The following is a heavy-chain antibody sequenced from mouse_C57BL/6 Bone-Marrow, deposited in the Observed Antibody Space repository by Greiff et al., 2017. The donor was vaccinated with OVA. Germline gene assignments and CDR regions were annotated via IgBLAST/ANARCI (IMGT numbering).Heavy chain of an antibody. CDR3: ARSIRGSSPSYAMDY. V-gene: IGHV15-2*01. CDR1: DSEVFPIAY. CDR2: ILPSIGRT. D-gene: IGHD1-1*01. J-gene: IGHJ4*01. Sequence: QVQLQQSGSELRSPGSSVKLSCKDFDSEVFPIAYMSWVRQKPGHGFEWIGGILPSIGRTIYGEKFEDKATLDADTLSNTAYLELNSLTSEDSAFYYCARSIRGSSPSYAMDYWGQGTSVTVSS.